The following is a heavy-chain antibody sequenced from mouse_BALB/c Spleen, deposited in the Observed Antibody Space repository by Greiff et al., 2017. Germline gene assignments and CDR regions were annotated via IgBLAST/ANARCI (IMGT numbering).Heavy chain of an antibody. CDR1: GFTFSSYT. CDR3: ARVITTADYYAMDY. J-gene: IGHJ4*01. CDR2: ISSGGSYT. V-gene: IGHV5-9-3*01. D-gene: IGHD1-1*01. Sequence: EVQLVESGGGLVKPGGSLKLSCAASGFTFSSYTMSWVRQTPEKRLEWVATISSGGSYTYYPDSVKGRFTISRDNAKNILYLQMSSLRSEDTAMYYCARVITTADYYAMDYWGQGTSVTVSS.